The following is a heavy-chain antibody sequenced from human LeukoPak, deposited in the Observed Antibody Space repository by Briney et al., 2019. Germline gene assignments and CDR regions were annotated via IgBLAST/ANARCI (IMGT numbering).Heavy chain of an antibody. J-gene: IGHJ5*02. CDR1: GGSISSSSYY. V-gene: IGHV4-39*07. CDR2: IYYSGST. CDR3: ARGRGEGRGISMIRGVRAPSYNWFDP. D-gene: IGHD3-10*01. Sequence: LETLSLTCTVSGGSISSSSYYWGWIRQPPGKGLEWIGSIYYSGSTYYNPSLKSLFTISVDISKNQFSLKLSSVTAADKAVYYCARGRGEGRGISMIRGVRAPSYNWFDPWGQGTLVTVSS.